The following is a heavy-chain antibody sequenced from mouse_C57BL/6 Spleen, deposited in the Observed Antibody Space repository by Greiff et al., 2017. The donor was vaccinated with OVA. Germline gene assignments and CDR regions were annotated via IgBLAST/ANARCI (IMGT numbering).Heavy chain of an antibody. Sequence: VQLQQPGAELVKPGASVKVSCKASGYTFTSYTMHWVKQRPGQGLEWIGYINPSSGYTKYNQKFKDKATLTADKSSSTAYMQLSSLTSEDSAVYYCARSGYYAMDYWGQGTSVTVSS. J-gene: IGHJ4*01. CDR1: GYTFTSYT. CDR2: INPSSGYT. CDR3: ARSGYYAMDY. D-gene: IGHD3-1*01. V-gene: IGHV1S26*01.